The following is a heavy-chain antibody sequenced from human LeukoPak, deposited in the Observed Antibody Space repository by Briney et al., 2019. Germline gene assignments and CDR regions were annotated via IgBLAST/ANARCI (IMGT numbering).Heavy chain of an antibody. D-gene: IGHD3-16*01. CDR2: IYYSGST. Sequence: PSETLSLTCTVSGGSISSYYWSWIRQPPGKGLEWIGYIYYSGSTNYNPSLKSRVTISVDTSKNQFSLKLSSVTAADTAVYYCARDRPVDWGNDAFDIWGQGTMVTVSS. J-gene: IGHJ3*02. V-gene: IGHV4-59*01. CDR3: ARDRPVDWGNDAFDI. CDR1: GGSISSYY.